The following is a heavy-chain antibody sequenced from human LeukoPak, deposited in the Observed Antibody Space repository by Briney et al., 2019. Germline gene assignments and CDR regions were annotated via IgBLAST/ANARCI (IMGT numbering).Heavy chain of an antibody. V-gene: IGHV3-23*01. D-gene: IGHD2-15*01. CDR2: ISGSGGST. CDR1: GFTFSSYA. J-gene: IGHJ4*02. CDR3: AKHIGYCSGGTCYYDY. Sequence: PGGSLRLSCAASGFTFSSYAMSWVRQAPGKGLEWVSAISGSGGSTYYADSVKGRFTISRDNSKNTLYLQVNSLRAEDTAVYYCAKHIGYCSGGTCYYDYWGQGTLVTVSS.